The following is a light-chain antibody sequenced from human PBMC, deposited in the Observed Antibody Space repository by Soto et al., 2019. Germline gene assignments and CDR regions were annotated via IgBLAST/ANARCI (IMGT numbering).Light chain of an antibody. CDR3: QQYYSTPPT. Sequence: DIVMTQSPDSLAVSLGERATINCKSSQSVLYSSNNKNYLAWYQQKPGQPPKLLIYWASTRESGVPDRFSGSGSGTDFTLTIRSLQAADGAVYYCQQYYSTPPTFGQGTKVEIK. CDR2: WAS. V-gene: IGKV4-1*01. CDR1: QSVLYSSNNKNY. J-gene: IGKJ1*01.